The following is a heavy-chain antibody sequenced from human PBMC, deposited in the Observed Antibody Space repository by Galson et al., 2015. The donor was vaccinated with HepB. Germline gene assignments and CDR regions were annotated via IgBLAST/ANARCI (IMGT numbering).Heavy chain of an antibody. CDR3: TTLGLRYFDWLLYEGGY. CDR2: IWYDGSNK. V-gene: IGHV3-33*08. J-gene: IGHJ4*02. D-gene: IGHD3-9*01. CDR1: GFTFSSYG. Sequence: SLRLSCAASGFTFSSYGMHWVRQAPGKGLEWVAVIWYDGSNKYYTDSVKGRFTISRDNSKNTLYLQMNSLKTEDTAVYYCTTLGLRYFDWLLYEGGYWGQGTLVTVSS.